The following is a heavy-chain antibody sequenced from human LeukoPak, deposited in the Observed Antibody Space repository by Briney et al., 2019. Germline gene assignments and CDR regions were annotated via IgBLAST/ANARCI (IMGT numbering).Heavy chain of an antibody. CDR2: IYYSGST. V-gene: IGHV4-39*01. CDR1: GGSISSSSYY. J-gene: IGHJ3*02. D-gene: IGHD2-8*02. CDR3: ATIPGGNAFDI. Sequence: PSETLSLTCTVSGGSISSSSYYWGWIRQPPGKGLEWIGSIYYSGSTYYNPSLKSRVTISVDTSKNQFSLKLSSVTAADTAVYYCATIPGGNAFDIWGQGTMVTVSS.